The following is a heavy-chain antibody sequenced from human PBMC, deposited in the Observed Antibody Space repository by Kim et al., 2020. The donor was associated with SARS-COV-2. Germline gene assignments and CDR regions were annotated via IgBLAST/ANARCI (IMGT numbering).Heavy chain of an antibody. CDR2: ISSSGSTI. CDR1: GFTFSSYE. V-gene: IGHV3-48*03. D-gene: IGHD3-22*01. J-gene: IGHJ4*02. CDR3: AREKGYYYDSSGYYPAFDY. Sequence: GGSLRLSCAASGFTFSSYEMNWVRQAPGKGLEWVSYISSSGSTIYHADSVKGRFTISRDNAKNSLYLQMNSLRAEDTAVYYCAREKGYYYDSSGYYPAFDYWGQGTLVTVSS.